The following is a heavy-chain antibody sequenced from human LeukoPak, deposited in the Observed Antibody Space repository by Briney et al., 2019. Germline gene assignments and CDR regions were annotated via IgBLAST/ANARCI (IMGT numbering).Heavy chain of an antibody. Sequence: ASVKVSCKASGYTFTGYYMHWVRQAPGQGVEWRGWINPNSGGTNYAQKFPGRVTITRDTSISTAYMELSRLRSDDTAVYYCARDGVVGASDYWGQGTLVTVSS. J-gene: IGHJ4*02. D-gene: IGHD1-26*01. CDR3: ARDGVVGASDY. CDR2: INPNSGGT. CDR1: GYTFTGYY. V-gene: IGHV1-2*02.